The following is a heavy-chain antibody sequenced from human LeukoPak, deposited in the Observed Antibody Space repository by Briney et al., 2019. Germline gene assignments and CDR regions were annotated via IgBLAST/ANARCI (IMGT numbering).Heavy chain of an antibody. CDR3: TTEAYGDPYYYGMDV. J-gene: IGHJ6*02. V-gene: IGHV3-15*07. CDR1: GFTFSNAW. Sequence: GGSLRLSCAASGFTFSNAWMNWVRQAPGKGLEWVGRIKSKTDGGTTDYAAPVKGRFTISRDDSKNTLYLQMNSLKTEDTAVYYCTTEAYGDPYYYGMDVWGQGTTATVSS. CDR2: IKSKTDGGTT. D-gene: IGHD4-17*01.